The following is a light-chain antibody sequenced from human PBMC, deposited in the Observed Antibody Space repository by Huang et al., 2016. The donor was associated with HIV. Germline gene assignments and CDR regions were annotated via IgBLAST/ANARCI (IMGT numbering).Light chain of an antibody. CDR2: WAS. V-gene: IGKV4-1*01. Sequence: DIVMTQSPDSLAVSLGERATINCKSSQSVLYSSNNKNCLAWYQQKPGQPPKLLLYWASTRESGVPDRFSGSGSGTDFTLTISNLQVEDVAVYYCQQYYSTPKTFGQGTKVEI. CDR3: QQYYSTPKT. CDR1: QSVLYSSNNKNC. J-gene: IGKJ1*01.